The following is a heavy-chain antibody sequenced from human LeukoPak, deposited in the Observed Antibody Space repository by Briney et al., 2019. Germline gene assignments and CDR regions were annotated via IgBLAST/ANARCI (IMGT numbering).Heavy chain of an antibody. Sequence: PSETLSLTCIASGGSISASYWNWIRRPAGGGLEWLGRIDSRDATNYNPSLRSRVTMSLDTSRNHFSLKVRYVTAADTAVYFCATGPTWLDSWGQGAWVTVSS. J-gene: IGHJ5*01. CDR3: ATGPTWLDS. V-gene: IGHV4-4*07. CDR2: IDSRDAT. CDR1: GGSISASY.